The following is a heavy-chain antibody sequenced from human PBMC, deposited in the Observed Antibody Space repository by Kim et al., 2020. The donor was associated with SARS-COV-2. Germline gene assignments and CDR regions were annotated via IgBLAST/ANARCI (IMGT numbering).Heavy chain of an antibody. Sequence: GGSLRLSCAASGFIFSSYNMNWVRQAPGKGLEWVSYISSSSSTIYYADSVKGRFTISRDNAKNSLYLQMNSLRDEDTAVYYCARDLGPKVGGRSLWRGSGPTSRSNWFDPWGQGTLVTVSS. CDR1: GFIFSSYN. D-gene: IGHD3-10*01. V-gene: IGHV3-48*02. CDR2: ISSSSSTI. J-gene: IGHJ5*02. CDR3: ARDLGPKVGGRSLWRGSGPTSRSNWFDP.